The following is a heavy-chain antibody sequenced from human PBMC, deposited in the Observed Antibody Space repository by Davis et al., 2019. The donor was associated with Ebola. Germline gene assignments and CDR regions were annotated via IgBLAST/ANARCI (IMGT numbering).Heavy chain of an antibody. V-gene: IGHV4-59*01. CDR2: IFYTGRT. D-gene: IGHD6-13*01. CDR1: GGSIRSYY. Sequence: MPSETLSLTCTVSGGSIRSYYWNWIRQAPGKGLEWIGYIFYTGRTNYNPSLKSRVTISVDTSENQFSLKLSSVTAADTAVYYCAREAGMGIFEIWGQGTMVTVSS. J-gene: IGHJ3*02. CDR3: AREAGMGIFEI.